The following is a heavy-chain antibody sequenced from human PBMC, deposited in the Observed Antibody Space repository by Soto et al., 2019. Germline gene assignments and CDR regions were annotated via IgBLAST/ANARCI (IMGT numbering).Heavy chain of an antibody. D-gene: IGHD3-22*01. CDR2: MNPNSGNT. J-gene: IGHJ4*02. V-gene: IGHV1-8*01. Sequence: QVQLVQSGAEVKKPGASVKVSCKASGYTFTSYDINWVRQATGQGLEWMGWMNPNSGNTGYAQKFQGRVTMTRNTSISTAYMELSSLRSEDTAVYYCARVRCDSSGYYFDYWGQGPLVTVSS. CDR1: GYTFTSYD. CDR3: ARVRCDSSGYYFDY.